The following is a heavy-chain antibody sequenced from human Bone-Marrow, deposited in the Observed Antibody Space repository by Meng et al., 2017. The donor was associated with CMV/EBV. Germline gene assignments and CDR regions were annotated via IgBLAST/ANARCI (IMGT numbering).Heavy chain of an antibody. D-gene: IGHD2-2*01. Sequence: GESLKISCAASGFTFSSYAMSWVRQAPGQGLEWVSGISGSGDSTYYADSVKGRFTISRDNSKNTLYLQMSSLRAEDTAVYSCAKVGFQLLSFDYWGQGTLVTVSS. CDR3: AKVGFQLLSFDY. CDR2: ISGSGDST. CDR1: GFTFSSYA. J-gene: IGHJ4*02. V-gene: IGHV3-23*01.